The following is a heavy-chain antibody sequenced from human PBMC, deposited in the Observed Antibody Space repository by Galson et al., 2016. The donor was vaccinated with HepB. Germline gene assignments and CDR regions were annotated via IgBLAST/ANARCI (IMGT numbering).Heavy chain of an antibody. Sequence: ETLSLTCTVSGGSISPYYWSWIRQPPGKGLEWIGYISYSGITNYNPSLKSRVTISVDTSKNQFSLKLSSVTAADTAVYYCARDRYDFRSGYPHYFDYWGQGTLVIVSS. D-gene: IGHD3-3*01. CDR2: ISYSGIT. V-gene: IGHV4-59*01. CDR3: ARDRYDFRSGYPHYFDY. CDR1: GGSISPYY. J-gene: IGHJ4*02.